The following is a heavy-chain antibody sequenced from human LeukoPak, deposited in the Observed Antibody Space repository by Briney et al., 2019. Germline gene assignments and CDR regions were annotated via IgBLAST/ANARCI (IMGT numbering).Heavy chain of an antibody. V-gene: IGHV3-72*01. CDR1: GFTFSDHY. J-gene: IGHJ4*02. CDR3: ARTSTITTITDPYYFDY. D-gene: IGHD3-22*01. CDR2: TRNKANSYTT. Sequence: GGSLRLSCAASGFTFSDHYMDWVRQAPGKGLEWVGRTRNKANSYTTEYAASVKGRFTISRDDSKNSLYLQMNSLKTEDTAVYYCARTSTITTITDPYYFDYWGQGTLVTVSS.